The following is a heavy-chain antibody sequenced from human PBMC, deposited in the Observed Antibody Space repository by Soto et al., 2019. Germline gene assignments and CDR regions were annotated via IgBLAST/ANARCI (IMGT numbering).Heavy chain of an antibody. D-gene: IGHD3-22*01. CDR3: ARATYYYDSSGYTHFDY. CDR2: IIPIFGTA. CDR1: GGTFSSYA. V-gene: IGHV1-69*06. J-gene: IGHJ4*02. Sequence: QVQLVQSGAEVKKPGSSVKVSCKASGGTFSSYAISWVRQAPGQGLAWMGGIIPIFGTANYAQKFQGRVTITADKSTSTAYMELSSLRSEDTAVYYCARATYYYDSSGYTHFDYWGQGTLVTVSS.